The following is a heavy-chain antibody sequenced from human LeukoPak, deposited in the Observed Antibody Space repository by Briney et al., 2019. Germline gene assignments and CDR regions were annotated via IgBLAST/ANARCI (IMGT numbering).Heavy chain of an antibody. CDR3: ATRAYCSGGSCSYYFDY. CDR1: GFTFSSYA. CDR2: ISGCGGST. Sequence: GGSLRLSCAASGFTFSSYAMSWVRQAPGKGLEWVSAISGCGGSTYYADSVKGRFTISRDNSKNTLYLQMNSLRAEDTAVYYCATRAYCSGGSCSYYFDYWGQGTLVTVSS. V-gene: IGHV3-23*01. J-gene: IGHJ4*02. D-gene: IGHD2-15*01.